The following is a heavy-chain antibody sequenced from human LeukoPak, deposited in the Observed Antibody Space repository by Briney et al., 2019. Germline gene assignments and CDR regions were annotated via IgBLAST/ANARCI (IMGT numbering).Heavy chain of an antibody. CDR3: ARELKRERYTIAFDT. J-gene: IGHJ5*02. D-gene: IGHD1-1*01. CDR1: GFTFSAYA. CDR2: IGGGP. V-gene: IGHV3-23*01. Sequence: PGGSLRLSCAPSGFTFSAYAMRGVRQAPGRGLEWVSAIGGGPYYLDSVKGRFAISRDYSQNTVYLQMHELRVDDTAVYYCARELKRERYTIAFDTWGQGALVTVSS.